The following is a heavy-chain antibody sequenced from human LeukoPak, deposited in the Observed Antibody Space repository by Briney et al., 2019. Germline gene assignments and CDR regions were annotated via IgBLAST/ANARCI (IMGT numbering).Heavy chain of an antibody. V-gene: IGHV1-18*01. D-gene: IGHD3-3*01. Sequence: ASVKVSCKASGGTFSSYAISWVRQAPGQGLEWMGWISAYNGNTNYAQKLQGRVTMTTDTSTSTAYMELRSLRSDDTAVYYCARDGSDFHNWFDPWGQGTLVTVSS. CDR1: GGTFSSYA. CDR2: ISAYNGNT. J-gene: IGHJ5*02. CDR3: ARDGSDFHNWFDP.